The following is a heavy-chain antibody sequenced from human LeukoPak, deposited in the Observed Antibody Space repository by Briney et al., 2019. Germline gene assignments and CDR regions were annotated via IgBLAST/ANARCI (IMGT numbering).Heavy chain of an antibody. CDR3: AMGYYDFWSGYYRTLDY. CDR2: ISSSSSTI. Sequence: QTGGSLRLSCAASGFTFSSYSMNWVRQAPGKGLEWVSYISSSSSTIYYADSVKGRFTISRDNAKNSLYLQMNSLRAEDTAVYYCAMGYYDFWSGYYRTLDYWGQGTLVTVSS. V-gene: IGHV3-48*04. CDR1: GFTFSSYS. J-gene: IGHJ4*02. D-gene: IGHD3-3*01.